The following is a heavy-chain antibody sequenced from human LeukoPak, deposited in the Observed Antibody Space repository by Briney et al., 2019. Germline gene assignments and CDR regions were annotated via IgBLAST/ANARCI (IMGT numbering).Heavy chain of an antibody. CDR1: GYTFSGYY. J-gene: IGHJ4*02. V-gene: IGHV1-2*06. CDR2: INPNSGGT. CDR3: ARFYNWNAPTFDY. D-gene: IGHD1-20*01. Sequence: ASVKVSCKVSGYTFSGYYMHWVRQAPGQGLEWMGRINPNSGGTNYAQKFRGRVTMTRDTSISTAYMELSRLRSDDTAVYYCARFYNWNAPTFDYWGQGTLVTVSS.